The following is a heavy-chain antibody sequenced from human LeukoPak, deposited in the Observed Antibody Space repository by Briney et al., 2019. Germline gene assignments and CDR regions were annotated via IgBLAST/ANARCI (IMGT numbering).Heavy chain of an antibody. CDR2: VEYNGRT. CDR3: ASSVEMATTFDY. V-gene: IGHV4-30-2*01. J-gene: IGHJ4*02. Sequence: PSQTLSLTCGVSGGSISTAFYSWNWIRQPPGKGLEWIGRVEYNGRTEYSPSLKSRVTISVDRSKSQFSLRLSSVTAADTAVYYCASSVEMATTFDYWGQGTLVTVSS. CDR1: GGSISTAFYS. D-gene: IGHD5-24*01.